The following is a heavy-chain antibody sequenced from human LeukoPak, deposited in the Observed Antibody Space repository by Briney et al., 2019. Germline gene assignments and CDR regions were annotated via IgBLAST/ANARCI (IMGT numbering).Heavy chain of an antibody. Sequence: ASVKVSCKASGYTLTTYYIHWVQQAPGQGLEWMGWINPNSGGTNYAQKFQGRVTMTRDTSISTAYMELSRLRSDDTAVYYCASRPTARYSGSLGVLDNWFDPWGQGTLVTVSS. D-gene: IGHD1-26*01. CDR2: INPNSGGT. CDR1: GYTLTTYY. J-gene: IGHJ5*02. V-gene: IGHV1-2*02. CDR3: ASRPTARYSGSLGVLDNWFDP.